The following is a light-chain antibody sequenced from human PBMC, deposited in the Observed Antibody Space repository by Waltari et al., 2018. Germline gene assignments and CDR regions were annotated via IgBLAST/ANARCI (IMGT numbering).Light chain of an antibody. J-gene: IGKJ5*01. CDR2: DAS. CDR3: QQYDNLPIT. CDR1: QEISNY. V-gene: IGKV1-33*01. Sequence: DIQMTQSPSSLSASVGDRVTITCQASQEISNYLNWYQQKPGKDPKLLIYDASNLETGVPSRFSGSGSGTDFTFTISSLQPEDIATYYCQQYDNLPITFGQGTRLEIK.